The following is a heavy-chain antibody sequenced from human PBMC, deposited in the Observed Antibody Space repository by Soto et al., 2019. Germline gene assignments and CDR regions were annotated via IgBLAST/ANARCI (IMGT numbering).Heavy chain of an antibody. J-gene: IGHJ4*02. V-gene: IGHV1-46*01. D-gene: IGHD6-19*01. CDR1: GYTFTSYY. Sequence: QVQLVQSGAEVKKPGASVKVSCKASGYTFTSYYMHWVRQAPGQGLEWMGIINPSGGSTSYAQKSQGSVTMTRDRSTSTVYMELSTLRSEDTAVYYCASRIAVAGLDYWGQGTLVTVSS. CDR3: ASRIAVAGLDY. CDR2: INPSGGST.